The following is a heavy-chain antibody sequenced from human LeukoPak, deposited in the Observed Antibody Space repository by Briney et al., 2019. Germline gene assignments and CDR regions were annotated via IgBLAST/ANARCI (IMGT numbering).Heavy chain of an antibody. D-gene: IGHD6-13*01. J-gene: IGHJ6*02. V-gene: IGHV4-59*08. CDR3: ARQPGYSSSWYVDYYYGMDV. CDR1: GGSISSYY. Sequence: SETLSLTCTVSGGSISSYYWRWIRQPPGKGLEWIGYIYYSGSTNYNPSLKSRVTISVDTSKNQFSLKLSSVTAADTAVYYCARQPGYSSSWYVDYYYGMDVWGQGTTVTVSS. CDR2: IYYSGST.